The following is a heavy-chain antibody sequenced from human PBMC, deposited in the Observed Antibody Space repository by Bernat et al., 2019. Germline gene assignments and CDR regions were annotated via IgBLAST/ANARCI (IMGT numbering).Heavy chain of an antibody. V-gene: IGHV3-33*01. CDR1: GFTFSSYG. Sequence: QVQLVESGGGVVQPGRSLRLSCAASGFTFSSYGMHGVRQAPGKGLEWVAVIWYDGSNKYYADSVKGRFTISRDNSKNTLYLQMNSLRAEDTAVYYCARDLLLWFGERYYYGMDVWGQGTTVTVSS. J-gene: IGHJ6*02. D-gene: IGHD3-10*01. CDR3: ARDLLLWFGERYYYGMDV. CDR2: IWYDGSNK.